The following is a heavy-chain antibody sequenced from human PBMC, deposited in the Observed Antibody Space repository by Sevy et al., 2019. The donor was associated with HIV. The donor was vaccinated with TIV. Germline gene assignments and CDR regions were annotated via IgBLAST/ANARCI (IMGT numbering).Heavy chain of an antibody. J-gene: IGHJ6*03. Sequence: GGSLRLSCAVSGFSFDSYGMTWVRQAPGKGLEWVSAISGSGTRTYYADSVKGRFIISRDNSKNTLDLQMNSLRAEDTGIYFCAKGGGGYYDPDEIAYYFYYYNMDVWGKGTTVTVSS. CDR1: GFSFDSYG. V-gene: IGHV3-23*01. CDR3: AKGGGGYYDPDEIAYYFYYYNMDV. CDR2: ISGSGTRT. D-gene: IGHD3-22*01.